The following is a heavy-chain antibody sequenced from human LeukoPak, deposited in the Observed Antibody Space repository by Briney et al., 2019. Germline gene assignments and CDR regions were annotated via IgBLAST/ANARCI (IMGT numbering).Heavy chain of an antibody. CDR3: ARDLAAASTAHFDY. J-gene: IGHJ4*02. D-gene: IGHD6-13*01. Sequence: SETLSLTCTVSGGSISSYYWSWIRQPAGKGLEWIGRIYTSGSTNYNPSLKSRVTMSVDTSKNQFSLKLSSVTAADTAVHYCARDLAAASTAHFDYWGQGTLVTVSS. CDR2: IYTSGST. CDR1: GGSISSYY. V-gene: IGHV4-4*07.